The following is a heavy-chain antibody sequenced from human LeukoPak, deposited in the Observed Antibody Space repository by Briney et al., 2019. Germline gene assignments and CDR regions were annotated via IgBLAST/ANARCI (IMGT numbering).Heavy chain of an antibody. CDR3: ARSYSSGWSHNWLDP. CDR1: GGTFSSYA. V-gene: IGHV1-69*04. D-gene: IGHD6-19*01. J-gene: IGHJ5*02. CDR2: IIPILGIA. Sequence: GASVKVSCKASGGTFSSYAISWVRQAPGQGLEWMGRIIPILGIANYAQKFQGRVAITADKSTSTAYMELSSLRSEDTAVYYCARSYSSGWSHNWLDPWGQGTLVTVSS.